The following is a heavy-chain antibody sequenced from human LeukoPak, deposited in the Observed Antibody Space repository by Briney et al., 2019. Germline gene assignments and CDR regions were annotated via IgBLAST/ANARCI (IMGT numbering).Heavy chain of an antibody. CDR2: LYYSGTT. J-gene: IGHJ4*02. CDR1: GGSIRSYN. D-gene: IGHD2-2*01. Sequence: SETLSLPCAVSGGSIRSYNWSWIRQAPGKELEWIGNLYYSGTTNHNPSLKSRVTISGDTSKNQFSLNLSSVTAADTAVYYCARVKGVVARFDYWGRGTLVTVSS. CDR3: ARVKGVVARFDY. V-gene: IGHV4-59*01.